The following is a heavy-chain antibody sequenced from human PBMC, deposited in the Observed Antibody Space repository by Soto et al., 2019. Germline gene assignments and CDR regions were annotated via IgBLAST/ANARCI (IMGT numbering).Heavy chain of an antibody. Sequence: QVQLVQSGAEVKKPGSSVKVSCKASGGTFSSYAISWVRQAPGQGLEWMGGIIPIFGTANYAQKFQGRVTITADESTSTAYMELSSLRSEDTAVYYCAREGYYGGNSGRRNWFDPWGQGTLVTVSS. CDR3: AREGYYGGNSGRRNWFDP. V-gene: IGHV1-69*01. CDR2: IIPIFGTA. CDR1: GGTFSSYA. J-gene: IGHJ5*02. D-gene: IGHD4-17*01.